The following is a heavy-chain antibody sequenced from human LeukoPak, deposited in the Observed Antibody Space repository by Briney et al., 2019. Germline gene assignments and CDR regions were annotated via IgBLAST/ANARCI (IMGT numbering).Heavy chain of an antibody. Sequence: SVKVSCKASGGTFSSYAISWVRQAPGQGLEWMGRIIPILGIANYAQKFQGRVTITADKSTSTAYMELSSLRSEDTAVYYCARGVRMATTTNWFDPWGQGTLVTVSS. V-gene: IGHV1-69*04. D-gene: IGHD5-24*01. J-gene: IGHJ5*02. CDR1: GGTFSSYA. CDR3: ARGVRMATTTNWFDP. CDR2: IIPILGIA.